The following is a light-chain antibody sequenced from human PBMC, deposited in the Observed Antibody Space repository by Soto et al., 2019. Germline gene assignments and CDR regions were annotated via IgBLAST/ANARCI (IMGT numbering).Light chain of an antibody. Sequence: DIQMTLSPSILSASMGDRVTITCRASQSISSWLAWYQQKPGKAPNLLIHKASHLESGVPSRFSGSGSGTEFTLTISSLQPGDSATYYCQHDNTYPWTFGQGTKVDIK. J-gene: IGKJ1*01. V-gene: IGKV1-5*03. CDR3: QHDNTYPWT. CDR1: QSISSW. CDR2: KAS.